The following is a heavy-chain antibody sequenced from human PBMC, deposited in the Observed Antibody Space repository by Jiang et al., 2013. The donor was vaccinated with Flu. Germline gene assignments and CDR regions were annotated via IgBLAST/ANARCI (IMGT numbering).Heavy chain of an antibody. CDR3: ASSADSSSWIDY. CDR2: ITPFNGNT. D-gene: IGHD6-13*01. V-gene: IGHV1-45*02. CDR1: GYTFTYRY. Sequence: SGAEVKKTGSSVKVSCKASGYTFTYRYLHWVRQAPGQALEWMGWITPFNGNTNYAQKFQDRVTITRDRSMSTAYMELSSLRSEDTAMYYCASSADSSSWIDYWGQGTLVTVSS. J-gene: IGHJ4*02.